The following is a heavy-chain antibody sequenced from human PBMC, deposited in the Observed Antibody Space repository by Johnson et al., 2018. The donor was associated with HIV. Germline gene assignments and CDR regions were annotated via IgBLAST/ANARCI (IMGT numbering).Heavy chain of an antibody. CDR3: AKDTGGNSGSDAFDI. J-gene: IGHJ3*02. D-gene: IGHD4-23*01. CDR1: GFTFSSYA. CDR2: IVGSGGTT. Sequence: VQLVESGGGVVQPGGSLRLSCAASGFTFSSYAMSWVRQAPGKGLEWVSAIVGSGGTTYYADSVKGRFTISRDNSKSTLYLQMNSLKTEDTALYYCAKDTGGNSGSDAFDIWGQGTLVTVS. V-gene: IGHV3-23*04.